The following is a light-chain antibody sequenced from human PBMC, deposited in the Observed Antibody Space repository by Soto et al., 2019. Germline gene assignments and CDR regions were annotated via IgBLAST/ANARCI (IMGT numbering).Light chain of an antibody. J-gene: IGLJ1*01. Sequence: QSALTQPASVSGSPGQSIIISCTGTGGDVGGYNYVSWYQQHPGKAPKLVIYEVTNRPSGVSNRFSGSKSGNTASLAIPGLQAEDEADYYCSSYTSSNTRYVFGTGTKLTVL. CDR1: GGDVGGYNY. CDR2: EVT. CDR3: SSYTSSNTRYV. V-gene: IGLV2-14*01.